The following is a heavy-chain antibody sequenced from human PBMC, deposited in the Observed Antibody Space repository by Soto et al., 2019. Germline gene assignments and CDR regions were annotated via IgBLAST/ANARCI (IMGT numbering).Heavy chain of an antibody. Sequence: GGPLRLSCQASVLTFSTAWMNWVRQPPGKGLEWVGRIKSKTDGGTTDYAAPVKGRFTISRDDSKNTLYLQMNSLKTEDTAVYYCTTDFDDFWPQGMGFDYWGQGTLVTVSS. D-gene: IGHD3-3*01. J-gene: IGHJ4*02. V-gene: IGHV3-15*07. CDR1: VLTFSTAW. CDR2: IKSKTDGGTT. CDR3: TTDFDDFWPQGMGFDY.